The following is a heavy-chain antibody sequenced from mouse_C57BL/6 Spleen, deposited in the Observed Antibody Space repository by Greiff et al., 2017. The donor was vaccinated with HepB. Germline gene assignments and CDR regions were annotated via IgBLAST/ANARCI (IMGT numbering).Heavy chain of an antibody. CDR3: SKSRLWDLDY. V-gene: IGHV14-3*01. J-gene: IGHJ2*01. Sequence: EVQLQQSVAELVRPGASVKLSCTASGFNIKNTYMHWVKQRPEQGLEWIGRIDPANGNTNYTPKFQGKATITADTSSSTASLQLSRLTSEDTSIYDCSKSRLWDLDYWGQGTTVTVSS. CDR2: IDPANGNT. CDR1: GFNIKNTY.